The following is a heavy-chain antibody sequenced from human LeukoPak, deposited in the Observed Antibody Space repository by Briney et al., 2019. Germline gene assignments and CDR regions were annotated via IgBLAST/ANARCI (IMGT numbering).Heavy chain of an antibody. CDR3: ARTKEMASISYFDS. J-gene: IGHJ4*02. V-gene: IGHV3-30*03. D-gene: IGHD5-24*01. Sequence: GGSLRLSCAASGFTFSNYWMTWVRQAPGKGLEWVAIISYDGSNEYYADSVKGRFTISRDNAKNSLYLQMNSLRAEDTAVYYCARTKEMASISYFDSWGQGTLVTVSS. CDR2: ISYDGSNE. CDR1: GFTFSNYW.